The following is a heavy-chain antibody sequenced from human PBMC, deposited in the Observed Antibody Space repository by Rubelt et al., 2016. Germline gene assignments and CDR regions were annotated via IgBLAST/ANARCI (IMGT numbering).Heavy chain of an antibody. Sequence: QVQLVQSGAEVKKPGASVKVSCKVSGYTLTELSMHWVRQAPGKGLEWMGGFDPEDGETIYAQKFQVRVPMTEDTSTDTAYMELSSLRSEDTALYYCAIRQPDYGDLDFDYWGQGTLVTVSS. CDR3: AIRQPDYGDLDFDY. CDR1: GYTLTELS. D-gene: IGHD4-17*01. V-gene: IGHV1-24*01. J-gene: IGHJ4*02. CDR2: FDPEDGET.